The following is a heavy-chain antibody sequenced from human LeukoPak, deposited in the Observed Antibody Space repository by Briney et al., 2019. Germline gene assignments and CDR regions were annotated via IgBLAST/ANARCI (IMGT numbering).Heavy chain of an antibody. CDR1: GFTFSSYA. CDR3: AKATRGYSYGQNPLLDY. CDR2: ISGSGGST. V-gene: IGHV3-23*01. D-gene: IGHD5-18*01. Sequence: GGSLRLSCAASGFTFSSYAMSWVRQAPGKGLEWVSAISGSGGSTYYADSVKGRFTISRDNSKNTLYLQMNSLRAEDTAVYYCAKATRGYSYGQNPLLDYWGQGTLVTVSS. J-gene: IGHJ4*02.